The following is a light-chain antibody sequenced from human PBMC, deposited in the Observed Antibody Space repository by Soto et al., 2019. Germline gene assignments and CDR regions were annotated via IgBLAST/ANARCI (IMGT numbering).Light chain of an antibody. CDR1: SSDVGGYNH. CDR3: CSYAGSSSYV. Sequence: QSALTQPRSVSGSPGQSVTISCTGTSSDVGGYNHVSWYQQHPGKAPKLMLYDVSERPSGVPDRFSGSKSGNTASLTISGLQAEDEADYYCCSYAGSSSYVFGTETKLTVL. J-gene: IGLJ1*01. CDR2: DVS. V-gene: IGLV2-11*01.